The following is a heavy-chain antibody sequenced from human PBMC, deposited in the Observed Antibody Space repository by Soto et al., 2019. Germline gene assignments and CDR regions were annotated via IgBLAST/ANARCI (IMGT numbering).Heavy chain of an antibody. CDR3: AGIAAAGPDDAFDI. CDR1: GYTFTGYD. D-gene: IGHD6-13*01. CDR2: INPNSGGT. Sequence: ASVKVSCKASGYTFTGYDMHWVRQAPGQGLEWMGWINPNSGGTNYAQKFQGRVTMTRDTSISTAYMELSRLRSDDTAVYYCAGIAAAGPDDAFDISGQGTMVTVSS. J-gene: IGHJ3*02. V-gene: IGHV1-2*02.